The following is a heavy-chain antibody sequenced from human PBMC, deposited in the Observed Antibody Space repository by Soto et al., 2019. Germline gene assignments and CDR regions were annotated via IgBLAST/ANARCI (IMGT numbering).Heavy chain of an antibody. D-gene: IGHD2-2*01. Sequence: NPSETLSLTCAVYGGSFSGYYWSWIRQHPGKGLEWIGEINHSGSTNYNPSLKSRVTISVDTSKNQFSLKLSSVTAADTAVYYCARGGPAARKGDYYGIDVWGQGTTVTVSS. CDR3: ARGGPAARKGDYYGIDV. V-gene: IGHV4-34*01. CDR2: INHSGST. CDR1: GGSFSGYY. J-gene: IGHJ6*02.